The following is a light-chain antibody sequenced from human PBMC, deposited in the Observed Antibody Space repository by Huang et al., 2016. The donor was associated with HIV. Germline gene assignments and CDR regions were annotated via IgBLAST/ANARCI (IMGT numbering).Light chain of an antibody. CDR1: QSVSTN. V-gene: IGKV3-15*01. Sequence: IVMTQSPATLSVSPWERATLSCRASQSVSTNLAWYQQRPGQPPRPLVYGASSRGNGIPARFSGGESGTEFTLTISSLRSDDFAVYYCQQYNRWPRTFGQGTRVEI. CDR3: QQYNRWPRT. J-gene: IGKJ1*01. CDR2: GAS.